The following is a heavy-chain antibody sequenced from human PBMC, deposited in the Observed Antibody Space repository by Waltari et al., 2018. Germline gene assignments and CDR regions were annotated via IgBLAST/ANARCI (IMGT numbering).Heavy chain of an antibody. CDR2: SYPVYSDT. CDR1: GYSFTSYW. V-gene: IGHV5-51*03. J-gene: IGHJ4*02. D-gene: IGHD3-22*01. CDR3: ASSLGGLGRSGYWLLFDY. Sequence: EVQLVQSGAEVKKPGESLKISCKGSGYSFTSYWIGWVRQMPGKGLEWMVISYPVYSDTRYSPSVQGQVTISAYKSISTAYLQWSSLKASDTAMYYCASSLGGLGRSGYWLLFDYWGQGTLVTVSS.